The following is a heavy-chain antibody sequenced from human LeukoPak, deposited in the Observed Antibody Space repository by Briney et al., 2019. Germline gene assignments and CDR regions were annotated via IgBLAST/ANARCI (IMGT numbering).Heavy chain of an antibody. J-gene: IGHJ3*01. CDR1: GGSISSYY. Sequence: SETLSLTCTVSGGSISSYYWSWIRQPPGKGLEWTGYIYYSGSTNYNPSLKSRVTISVDTSKNQFSLKLSSVTAADTAVYYCAGDVMSTALDAFDVWGQGTMVTVSS. CDR2: IYYSGST. CDR3: AGDVMSTALDAFDV. D-gene: IGHD1-1*01. V-gene: IGHV4-59*01.